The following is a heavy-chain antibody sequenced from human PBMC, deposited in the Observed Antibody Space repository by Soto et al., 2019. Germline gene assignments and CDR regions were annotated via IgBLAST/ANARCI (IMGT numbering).Heavy chain of an antibody. Sequence: QVQLVESGGGVVQPGRSLRLSCAASGFTFSSYGMHWVRQAPGKGLEWVAVIWYDGSNKYYADSVKGRFTISRDNSKNPLYLQMNGLRAEDTAVYYCARETYGSGSYLGYWGQGTLVTVSS. D-gene: IGHD3-10*01. CDR1: GFTFSSYG. CDR2: IWYDGSNK. CDR3: ARETYGSGSYLGY. J-gene: IGHJ4*02. V-gene: IGHV3-33*01.